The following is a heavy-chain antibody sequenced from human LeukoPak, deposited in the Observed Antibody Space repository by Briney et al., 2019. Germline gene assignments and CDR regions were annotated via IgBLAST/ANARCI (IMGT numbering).Heavy chain of an antibody. CDR3: AKGGLTMIVVVMRY. D-gene: IGHD3-22*01. CDR2: ISGSGGST. V-gene: IGHV3-23*01. CDR1: GFTFSSYA. Sequence: GGSLRLSCAASGFTFSSYAMSWVRQAPGKGLEWVSAISGSGGSTYYADSVEGRFNNSRDNSKNPLYLQMNSLRAEDTAVYYCAKGGLTMIVVVMRYWGQGTLVTVSS. J-gene: IGHJ4*02.